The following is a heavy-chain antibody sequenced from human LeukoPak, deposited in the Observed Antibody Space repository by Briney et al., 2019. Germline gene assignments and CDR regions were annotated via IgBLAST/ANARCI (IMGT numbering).Heavy chain of an antibody. J-gene: IGHJ5*02. D-gene: IGHD6-13*01. CDR2: IYYSGST. V-gene: IGHV4-39*01. Sequence: SETLSLSCTVSGGSISSSSYYWGWIRQPPGKGLEWIGSIYYSGSTYYNPSLKSRVTISVDTSKNQFSLKLSSVTAADTAVYYCAANPRGSSHNWFDPWGQGTLVTVSS. CDR1: GGSISSSSYY. CDR3: AANPRGSSHNWFDP.